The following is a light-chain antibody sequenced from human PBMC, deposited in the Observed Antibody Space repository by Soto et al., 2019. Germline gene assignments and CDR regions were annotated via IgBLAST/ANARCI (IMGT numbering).Light chain of an antibody. J-gene: IGKJ1*01. Sequence: EIGLTLSTGTMSLSPGERVVLSFRASQNVRPNYLAWYQQQPDQAPRLLIYSASSRATGIPDRFSGSGSGTDVTLPISRLEPEDFAVYYGQQYGSSRTFGQGTKVDIK. CDR3: QQYGSSRT. CDR1: QNVRPNY. V-gene: IGKV3-20*01. CDR2: SAS.